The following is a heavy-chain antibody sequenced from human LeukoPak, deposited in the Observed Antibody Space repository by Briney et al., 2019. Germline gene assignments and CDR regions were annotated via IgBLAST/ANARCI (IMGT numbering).Heavy chain of an antibody. J-gene: IGHJ4*02. CDR2: ISSSSSYI. CDR3: AKAVVPVISQHYFDY. D-gene: IGHD3-22*01. Sequence: PGGSLRLSCAASGFTFSSYSMNWVRQAPGKGLEWVSSISSSSSYIKYADSVKGRFTISRDNAKNSLYLQMNSLRAEDTAVYYCAKAVVPVISQHYFDYWGQGILVTVSS. CDR1: GFTFSSYS. V-gene: IGHV3-21*04.